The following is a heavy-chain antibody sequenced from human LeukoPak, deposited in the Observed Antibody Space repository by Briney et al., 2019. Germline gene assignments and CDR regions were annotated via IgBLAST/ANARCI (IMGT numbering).Heavy chain of an antibody. D-gene: IGHD2-21*01. Sequence: VASVKVSCKASGYTFTNYDINWVRQATGQGLKWMGWMNPNGITVYAQKFQGRVTMTRDTSTFTAYMELRSLRSDDTAVYYCARDREQYYYGVFDIWGQGTMVTVSP. CDR3: ARDREQYYYGVFDI. CDR1: GYTFTNYD. CDR2: MNPNGIT. J-gene: IGHJ3*02. V-gene: IGHV1-8*01.